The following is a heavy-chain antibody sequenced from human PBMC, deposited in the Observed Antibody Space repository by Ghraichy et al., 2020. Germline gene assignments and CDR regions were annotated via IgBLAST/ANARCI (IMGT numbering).Heavy chain of an antibody. V-gene: IGHV3-30*02. CDR2: IQYDGSNK. D-gene: IGHD6-19*01. CDR1: GFTFSNYA. J-gene: IGHJ6*02. CDR3: TKDWYSSGWSKYYYCAMDV. Sequence: GESLNISCAASGFTFSNYAMHWVRQAPGKGPEWVAFIQYDGSNKYYADSVKGRFTISRDNSKNTLYLQMNSLRAEDTAVYYCTKDWYSSGWSKYYYCAMDVWGQGTTVTVSS.